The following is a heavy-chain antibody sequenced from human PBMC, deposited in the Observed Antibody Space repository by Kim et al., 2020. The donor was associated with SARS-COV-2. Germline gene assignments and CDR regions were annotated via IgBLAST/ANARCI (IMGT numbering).Heavy chain of an antibody. V-gene: IGHV3-21*01. D-gene: IGHD6-19*01. CDR1: GFPFTRYS. Sequence: GGSLRPSCAASGFPFTRYSMNWVRQAPGKGLEWVSSISSSSSYIYYADSLKGRFTISRDNAKNSLYLQMNSLRVEDTAVYYCARVHSSGWYSSDFWGQGT. J-gene: IGHJ4*02. CDR3: ARVHSSGWYSSDF. CDR2: ISSSSSYI.